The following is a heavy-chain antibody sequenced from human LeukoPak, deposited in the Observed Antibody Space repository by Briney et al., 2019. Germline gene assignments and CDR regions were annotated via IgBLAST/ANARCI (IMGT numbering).Heavy chain of an antibody. J-gene: IGHJ4*02. CDR1: GVSISISY. D-gene: IGHD4-11*01. Sequence: SETLSLTCIVSGVSISISYWSWVRQPAGKGLEWIGRIYSSGSTNYNPSLKSRVTMSMDTSKNQFSLQLNSVTAADTAIYYCARDSKFDYWGQGTLVTVSS. V-gene: IGHV4-4*07. CDR3: ARDSKFDY. CDR2: IYSSGST.